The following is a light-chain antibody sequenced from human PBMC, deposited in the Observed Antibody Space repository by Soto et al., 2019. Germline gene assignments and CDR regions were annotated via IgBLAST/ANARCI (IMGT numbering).Light chain of an antibody. Sequence: DIQLTHIPSPVSAFEGDRVTFTFRAIQGVSDWLAWYQQKPGKAPMHRIYDAASWQTGIPSRFSASGSGTEFTLSISSLQPADFATYFCQEANSFPTFGQGTRLDIK. CDR1: QGVSDW. J-gene: IGKJ5*01. V-gene: IGKV1D-12*01. CDR3: QEANSFPT. CDR2: DAA.